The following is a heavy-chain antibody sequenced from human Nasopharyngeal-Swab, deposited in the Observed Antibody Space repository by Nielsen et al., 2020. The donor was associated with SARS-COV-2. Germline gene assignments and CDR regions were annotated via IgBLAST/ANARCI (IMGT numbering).Heavy chain of an antibody. D-gene: IGHD6-13*01. CDR2: VSSTSTYI. J-gene: IGHJ2*01. CDR3: ARDPLSSWQAIGNWYFDL. CDR1: GFTFSSYS. Sequence: GESLKISCAASGFTFSSYSMNWVRQAPGKGLEWVSSVSSTSTYIYYADSVKGRFTISRDNAKNSLYLLLNSLRAEDSAVYYCARDPLSSWQAIGNWYFDLWGRGTLVTVSS. V-gene: IGHV3-21*06.